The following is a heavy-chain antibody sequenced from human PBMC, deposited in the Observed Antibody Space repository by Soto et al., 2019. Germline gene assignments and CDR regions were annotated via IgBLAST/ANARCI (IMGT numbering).Heavy chain of an antibody. D-gene: IGHD6-13*01. CDR3: AKIAAAGYYYYGMDV. CDR1: GGTFSSYA. Sequence: QVQLVQSGAEGKKPGSSVKVSCKASGGTFSSYAISLVRQAPGQGLEWMGGIIPIFGTANYAQKFQGRVTITADKSTSTAYMELRSLRSEDTAVYYCAKIAAAGYYYYGMDVWGQGTTVTVSS. J-gene: IGHJ6*02. V-gene: IGHV1-69*06. CDR2: IIPIFGTA.